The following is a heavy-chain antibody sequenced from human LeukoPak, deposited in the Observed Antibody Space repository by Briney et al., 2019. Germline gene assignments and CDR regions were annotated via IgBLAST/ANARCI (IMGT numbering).Heavy chain of an antibody. J-gene: IGHJ4*02. CDR2: INPSGGST. D-gene: IGHD3-22*01. Sequence: ASVKVSCKASGYTFTSYYMHWVRQAPGQGLEWMGIINPSGGSTSYAQKFQGRVTMTRDTSTGTVYMELSILRSGATAVYYCARVVGYYYDSSAPGGGDWGQGTLVTVSS. V-gene: IGHV1-46*03. CDR1: GYTFTSYY. CDR3: ARVVGYYYDSSAPGGGD.